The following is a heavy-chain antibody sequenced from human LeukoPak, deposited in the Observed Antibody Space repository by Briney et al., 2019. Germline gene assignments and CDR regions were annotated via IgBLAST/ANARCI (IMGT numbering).Heavy chain of an antibody. CDR3: ASSLFSLDSFDP. CDR2: IYYSGST. D-gene: IGHD3-10*02. Sequence: SETLSLTCTVSGGSISSYYWSWIRQPPGKGLAWIGYIYYSGSTNYNPSLKSRVTISVDTSKNQFSLKLSSVTAADTAVYYCASSLFSLDSFDPWGQGTLVTVSS. CDR1: GGSISSYY. J-gene: IGHJ5*02. V-gene: IGHV4-59*01.